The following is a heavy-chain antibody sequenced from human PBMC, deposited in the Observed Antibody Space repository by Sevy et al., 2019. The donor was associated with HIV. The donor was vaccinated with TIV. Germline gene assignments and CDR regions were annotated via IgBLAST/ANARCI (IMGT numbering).Heavy chain of an antibody. J-gene: IGHJ6*02. CDR3: ASRLPPGIVVVPAAIRYYYYGVDV. V-gene: IGHV3-30-3*01. CDR2: ISYGGSNK. D-gene: IGHD2-2*02. CDR1: GFTFSSYA. Sequence: GGSLRLSCAASGFTFSSYAMHWVRQAPGKGLEWVAVISYGGSNKYYADSVKGRFTISRDNSKNTLYLQMNSLRAEDTTVYYCASRLPPGIVVVPAAIRYYYYGVDVWGQGTTVTVSS.